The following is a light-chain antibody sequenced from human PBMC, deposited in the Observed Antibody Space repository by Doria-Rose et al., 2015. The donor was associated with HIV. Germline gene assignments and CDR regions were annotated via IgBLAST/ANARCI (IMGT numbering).Light chain of an antibody. J-gene: IGKJ5*01. V-gene: IGKV1-13*02. CDR3: QQFYTFPHT. Sequence: ASEGDRVTITCRASQDIYTSLAWYQQKPGTAPKLLIFDASSLESGVPSRISGSGSGTDFTLTISSLQPEDFATFYCQQFYTFPHTFGQGTRLEIK. CDR2: DAS. CDR1: QDIYTS.